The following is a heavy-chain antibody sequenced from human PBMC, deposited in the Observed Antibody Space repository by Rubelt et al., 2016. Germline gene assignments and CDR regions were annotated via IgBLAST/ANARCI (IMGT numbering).Heavy chain of an antibody. D-gene: IGHD6-6*01. V-gene: IGHV3-21*04. CDR3: ARDRPYSSSSGDYYYYGMDV. Sequence: GLEWVSSISTSSSYIYYADSVKGRFTISRDNSKNTLYLQMNSLRAEDTAVYYCARDRPYSSSSGDYYYYGMDVWGQGTTVTVSS. J-gene: IGHJ6*02. CDR2: ISTSSSYI.